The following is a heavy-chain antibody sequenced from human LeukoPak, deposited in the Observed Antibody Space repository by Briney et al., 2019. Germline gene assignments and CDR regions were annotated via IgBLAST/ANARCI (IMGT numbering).Heavy chain of an antibody. CDR1: GGTFSSYA. J-gene: IGHJ4*02. Sequence: SVKVSCKASGGTFSSYAISWVRQAPGQGLEWMGGIIPIFGTANYAQKFQGRVTITADKSTSTAYMELSSLRSEDTAVYYCARDRVGYSYGPFDYRGQGTLVTVSS. V-gene: IGHV1-69*06. CDR2: IIPIFGTA. D-gene: IGHD5-18*01. CDR3: ARDRVGYSYGPFDY.